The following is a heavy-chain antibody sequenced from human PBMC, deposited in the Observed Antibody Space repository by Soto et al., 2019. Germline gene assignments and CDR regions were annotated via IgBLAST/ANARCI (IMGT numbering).Heavy chain of an antibody. J-gene: IGHJ6*02. V-gene: IGHV1-69*13. CDR3: EAEMTFGKLSVV. D-gene: IGHD3-16*02. CDR2: IFPKFGTT. CDR1: GDTDTNYV. Sequence: SVKVSCKASGDTDTNYVISWVRQAPGQGLEWMGGIFPKFGTTYSAQKLQDRLTITADESTSTVYMQLSSLRLDDTAVYYCEAEMTFGKLSVVWGQGTRVTVS.